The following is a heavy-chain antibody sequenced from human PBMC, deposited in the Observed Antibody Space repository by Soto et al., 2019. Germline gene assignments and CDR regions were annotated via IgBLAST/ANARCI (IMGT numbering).Heavy chain of an antibody. J-gene: IGHJ4*02. CDR2: SIPMLGMS. Sequence: QVQLVQSGPEVKKPGSSVRVSCTASGGTFSSYTINWVRQVPGQGPEWMGRSIPMLGMSNYAQKFQGRVMMIAAKSTHTVYMELSSLRSEDTAIYYCATNYGSGSAHFDYWGQGTLVTVAS. V-gene: IGHV1-69*02. CDR1: GGTFSSYT. D-gene: IGHD3-10*01. CDR3: ATNYGSGSAHFDY.